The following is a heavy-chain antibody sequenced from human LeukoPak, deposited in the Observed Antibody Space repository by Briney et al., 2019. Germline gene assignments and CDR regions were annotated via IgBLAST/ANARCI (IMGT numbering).Heavy chain of an antibody. Sequence: GGSLRLSCAASGFTFSSYAMSWVRQAPGKGLEWVSAISGSGGSTYYADSVKGRFTISRDNSESTLYIQMNSLRAEDTAVYYCARAKPKNMVRGLIMRRESRYYFDYWGQGTLVTVSS. J-gene: IGHJ4*02. CDR3: ARAKPKNMVRGLIMRRESRYYFDY. CDR2: ISGSGGST. V-gene: IGHV3-23*01. D-gene: IGHD3-10*01. CDR1: GFTFSSYA.